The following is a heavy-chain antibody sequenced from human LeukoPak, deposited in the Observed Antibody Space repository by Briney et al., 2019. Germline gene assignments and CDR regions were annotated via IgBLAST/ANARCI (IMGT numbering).Heavy chain of an antibody. D-gene: IGHD5-18*01. J-gene: IGHJ4*02. CDR1: GFTFSSYG. CDR2: IRYDGSNK. V-gene: IGHV3-30*02. Sequence: GGSLRLSCAASGFTFSSYGMHWVRQAPGKGLEWVAFIRYDGSNKYYADSVKGRFTISRDNSKNTPYLQMNSLRAEDTAVYYCAKPGFGSYGCIDYWGQGTLVTVSS. CDR3: AKPGFGSYGCIDY.